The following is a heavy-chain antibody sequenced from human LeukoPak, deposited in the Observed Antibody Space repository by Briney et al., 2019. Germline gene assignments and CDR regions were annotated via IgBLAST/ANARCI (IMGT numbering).Heavy chain of an antibody. CDR2: IYNSGST. J-gene: IGHJ3*02. V-gene: IGHV4-59*08. CDR3: ARSAIDAFDI. Sequence: SETLSLTCTVSGGSISNYYWSWIRQPPGKGLECIGYIYNSGSTNYNPSLKSRVSISVDTSKNQFSLKLSSVTAADTAVYYCARSAIDAFDIWGQGTMVTVSS. CDR1: GGSISNYY. D-gene: IGHD6-25*01.